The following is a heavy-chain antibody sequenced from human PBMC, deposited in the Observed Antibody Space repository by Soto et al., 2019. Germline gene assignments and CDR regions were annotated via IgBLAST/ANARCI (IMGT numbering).Heavy chain of an antibody. V-gene: IGHV1-18*04. CDR3: ARPQLGAFDS. CDR1: GYTFTSYG. CDR2: ISAYNGNT. D-gene: IGHD3-16*01. J-gene: IGHJ4*02. Sequence: ASVKVSCKASGYTFTSYGISWVRQAPGQGLEWMGWISAYNGNTNYAQKLQGRVTMTTDTSTSTAYMELRSLRAEDTAIYYCARPQLGAFDSWGQGTLVTVSS.